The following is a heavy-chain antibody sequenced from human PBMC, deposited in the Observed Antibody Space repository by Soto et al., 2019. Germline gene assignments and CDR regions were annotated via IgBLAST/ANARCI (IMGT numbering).Heavy chain of an antibody. V-gene: IGHV3-48*02. CDR3: ARHGYYYDSSGYPSYDY. CDR1: GFTFSSYS. Sequence: PGGSLRLSCAASGFTFSSYSMNWVRQAPGKGLEWVSYISSSSSTIYYADSVKGRFTISRDNAKNSLYLQMNSLRDEDTAVYYCARHGYYYDSSGYPSYDYWGQGTLVTVYS. J-gene: IGHJ4*02. D-gene: IGHD3-22*01. CDR2: ISSSSSTI.